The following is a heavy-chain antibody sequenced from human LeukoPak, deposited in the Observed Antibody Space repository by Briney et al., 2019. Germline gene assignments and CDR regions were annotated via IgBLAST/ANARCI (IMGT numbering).Heavy chain of an antibody. CDR1: GYSISSGYY. CDR2: IHTSGST. CDR3: ARGYYSNYGNFDY. V-gene: IGHV4-4*07. Sequence: SETLSLTCTVSGYSISSGYYWSWIRQPAGKGLEWIGRIHTSGSTNYNPSLKSRVTMSVDTSKNQFSLKLSSVTAADTAVYYCARGYYSNYGNFDYWGQGTLVTVSS. J-gene: IGHJ4*02. D-gene: IGHD4-11*01.